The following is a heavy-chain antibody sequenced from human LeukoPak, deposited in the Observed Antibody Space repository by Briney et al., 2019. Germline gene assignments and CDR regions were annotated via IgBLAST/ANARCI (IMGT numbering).Heavy chain of an antibody. D-gene: IGHD4-17*01. Sequence: GESLRLSCAASGFTFRGYWMTWVRQAPGKGLEWVANIKQDGSEEYYVNSVKGRFTISRDNAKNSLYLQMNSLRAEDTAVYYCARSTVTTWDYWGQGTLVTVSS. CDR2: IKQDGSEE. CDR1: GFTFRGYW. CDR3: ARSTVTTWDY. J-gene: IGHJ4*02. V-gene: IGHV3-7*05.